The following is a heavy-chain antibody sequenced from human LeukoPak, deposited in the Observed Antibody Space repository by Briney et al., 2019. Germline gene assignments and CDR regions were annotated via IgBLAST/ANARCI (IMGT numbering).Heavy chain of an antibody. CDR1: GYTFTDYY. CDR2: VDPADGET. CDR3: ATPRRDGYLDY. J-gene: IGHJ4*02. V-gene: IGHV1-69-2*01. Sequence: ASVKVSCKASGYTFTDYYLHWVQQAPGKGLEWMGRVDPADGETIYAKKFQGRVTITADTSTDTAFMELSSLRSGDTAVYYCATPRRDGYLDYWGQGTLVTVSS. D-gene: IGHD5-24*01.